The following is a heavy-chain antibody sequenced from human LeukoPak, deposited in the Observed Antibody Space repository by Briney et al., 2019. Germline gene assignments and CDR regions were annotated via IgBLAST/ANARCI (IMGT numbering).Heavy chain of an antibody. D-gene: IGHD3-3*01. CDR3: ARDPYWTIFGVVTYDAFDI. Sequence: PGGSLRLSCAASGFTFDDYGMSWVRQAPGKGLEWVSGINWNGGSTGYADSVKGRLTISRDNAKNSLYLQMNSLRAEDTAVYYCARDPYWTIFGVVTYDAFDIWGQGTMVTVSS. CDR2: INWNGGST. V-gene: IGHV3-20*04. CDR1: GFTFDDYG. J-gene: IGHJ3*02.